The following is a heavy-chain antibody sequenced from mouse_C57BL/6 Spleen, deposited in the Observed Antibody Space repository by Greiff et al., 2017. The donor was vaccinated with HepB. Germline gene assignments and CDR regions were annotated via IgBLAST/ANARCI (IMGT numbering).Heavy chain of an antibody. CDR1: GYTFTSYW. J-gene: IGHJ2*01. CDR3: ARWAVYYFDY. CDR2: IDPSDSYT. D-gene: IGHD3-3*01. Sequence: VQLQQPGAELVKPGASVKLSCKASGYTFTSYWMQWVKQRPGQGLEWIGEIDPSDSYTNYNQKFKGKATLTVDTSSSTAYMQLSSLTSEDSAVYYCARWAVYYFDYWGQGTTLTVSS. V-gene: IGHV1-50*01.